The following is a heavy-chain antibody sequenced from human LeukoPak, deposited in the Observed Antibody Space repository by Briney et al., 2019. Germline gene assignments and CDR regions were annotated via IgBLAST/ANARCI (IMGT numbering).Heavy chain of an antibody. CDR3: ARLGEKESPADKNEVCHSFDL. D-gene: IGHD2-2*01. CDR2: IHDSERT. CDR1: GVSVSSYY. V-gene: IGHV4-59*08. Sequence: KPSETLSLTCIVSGVSVSSYYWSWIRQSPEKGLEWIAYIHDSERTDYNPSLKSRVTISVDTSKNHLSLKLSSVTAADTAVYYCARLGEKESPADKNEVCHSFDLWGRGTLVTVSS. J-gene: IGHJ2*01.